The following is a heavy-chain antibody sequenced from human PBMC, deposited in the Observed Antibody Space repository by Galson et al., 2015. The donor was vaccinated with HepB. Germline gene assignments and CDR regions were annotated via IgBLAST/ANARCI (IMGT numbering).Heavy chain of an antibody. Sequence: SVKVSCKASGYTFTSYDINWVRQATGQGLEWMGWMNPNSGNTGYAQKFQGRVTMTRDTSTSTVYMELSSLRSEDTAVYYCARDLGGSYYFDRYAFDIWGQGTMVTVSS. J-gene: IGHJ3*02. CDR2: MNPNSGNT. CDR1: GYTFTSYD. CDR3: ARDLGGSYYFDRYAFDI. V-gene: IGHV1-8*01. D-gene: IGHD1-26*01.